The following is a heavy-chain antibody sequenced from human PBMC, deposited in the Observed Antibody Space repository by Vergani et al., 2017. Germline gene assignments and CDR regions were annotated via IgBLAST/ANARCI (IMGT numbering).Heavy chain of an antibody. J-gene: IGHJ4*02. CDR2: IRSDESRR. CDR1: GFTFNSYR. D-gene: IGHD3-22*01. Sequence: QVQLVESGGGVVQPGGSLRLSCAASGFTFNSYRMHWVRQAPGKGLEWVASIRSDESRRYYGDSMEGPFTISRDNSKNTLYLQMKSLRPEDTAVYYCARLYGRDSSGSKYFDYWGQGTLVTVSS. CDR3: ARLYGRDSSGSKYFDY. V-gene: IGHV3-30*02.